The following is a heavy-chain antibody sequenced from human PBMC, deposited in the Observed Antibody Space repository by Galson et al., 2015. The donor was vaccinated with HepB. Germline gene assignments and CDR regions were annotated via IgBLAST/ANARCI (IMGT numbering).Heavy chain of an antibody. Sequence: SLRLSCAASGFTVSSNYMSWVRQAPGKGLEWVSVIYSGGSTYYADSVKGRFTISRDNSKNTLYLQMNSLRAEDTAVYYCASTKGFGEPDYYYGMDVWGQGTTVTVSS. CDR3: ASTKGFGEPDYYYGMDV. J-gene: IGHJ6*02. V-gene: IGHV3-53*01. CDR1: GFTVSSNY. D-gene: IGHD3-10*01. CDR2: IYSGGST.